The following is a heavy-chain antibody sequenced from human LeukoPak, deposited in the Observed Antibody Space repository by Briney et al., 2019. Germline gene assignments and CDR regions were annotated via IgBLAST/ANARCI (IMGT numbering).Heavy chain of an antibody. D-gene: IGHD3-10*01. V-gene: IGHV1-2*02. Sequence: EASVKVSCKASGYTFTGYYMHWVRQAPGEGLEWMGWINPNSGGTKYAQKFQGRVTMTRDTSINTAYMEVRRLTSDDTAVYYCARGALLWFGAKMEYYFDYWGQGTPLTVSS. CDR2: INPNSGGT. CDR1: GYTFTGYY. J-gene: IGHJ4*02. CDR3: ARGALLWFGAKMEYYFDY.